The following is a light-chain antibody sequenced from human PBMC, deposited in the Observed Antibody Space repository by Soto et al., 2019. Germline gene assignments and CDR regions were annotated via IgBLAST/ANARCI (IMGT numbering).Light chain of an antibody. CDR2: GNN. CDR1: SSNIGAGYD. CDR3: QSYDSSLRGVV. V-gene: IGLV1-40*01. Sequence: QAVLTQPPSVSGAPGQRVTISCTGSSSNIGAGYDVHWYQQLPGTAPKLLIYGNNNRPSGVPDRFSGSKSGPSASLAITGLQAEDEADYYGQSYDSSLRGVVFGGGTKVTVL. J-gene: IGLJ2*01.